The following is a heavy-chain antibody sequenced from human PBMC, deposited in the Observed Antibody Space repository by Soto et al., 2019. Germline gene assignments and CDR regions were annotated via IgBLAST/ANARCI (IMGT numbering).Heavy chain of an antibody. V-gene: IGHV4-31*03. D-gene: IGHD2-8*02. J-gene: IGHJ4*02. CDR1: GGSFSSGGYY. Sequence: QLQLQESGPGLVKPSQTLSLACTVSGGSFSSGGYYWSWIRQLPGKGLEWIGYIYYSGSTYYNPALTGRFTISLDTSKNQFSLKLSSVTAADTAVYYCARATSFSGHHGYWGQGALVTVSS. CDR3: ARATSFSGHHGY. CDR2: IYYSGST.